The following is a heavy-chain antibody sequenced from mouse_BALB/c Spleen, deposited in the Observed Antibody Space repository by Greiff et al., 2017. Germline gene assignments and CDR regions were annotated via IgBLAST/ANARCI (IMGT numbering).Heavy chain of an antibody. CDR2: INSNGGST. J-gene: IGHJ2*01. V-gene: IGHV5-6-2*01. D-gene: IGHD2-3*01. CDR3: ARRDGYFLYFDY. CDR1: GFTFSSYY. Sequence: EVKVVESGGGLVKLGGSLKLSCAASGFTFSSYYMSWVRQTPEKRLELVAAINSNGGSTYYPDTVKGRFTISRDNAKNTLYLQMSSLKSEDTALYYCARRDGYFLYFDYWGQGTTLTVSS.